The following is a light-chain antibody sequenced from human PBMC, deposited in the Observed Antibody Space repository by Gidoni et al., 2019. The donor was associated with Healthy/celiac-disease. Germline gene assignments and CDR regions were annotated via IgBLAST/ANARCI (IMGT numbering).Light chain of an antibody. Sequence: EIVLTQSPATLSVSPGARATLSCRASQSVSSNLAWYQQNPGQAPRLLIYGASTRATGIPARFSGSGSGTEFTLTISSLQSEDFAVYYCQQYNNWPPRITFGPGTKVDIK. V-gene: IGKV3-15*01. CDR1: QSVSSN. CDR2: GAS. J-gene: IGKJ3*01. CDR3: QQYNNWPPRIT.